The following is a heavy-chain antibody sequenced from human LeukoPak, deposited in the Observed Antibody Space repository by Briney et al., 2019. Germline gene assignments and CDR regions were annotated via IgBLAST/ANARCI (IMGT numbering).Heavy chain of an antibody. CDR2: ISYDGSNK. Sequence: GGSLRLSCAASGFTFSSYAMHWVRQAPGKGLEWVAVISYDGSNKYYADSVKGRFTIPRDNSKNTLYLQMNSLRAEDTAVYYCAREIAAAVTPHRLIDYWGQGTLVTVSS. J-gene: IGHJ4*02. CDR3: AREIAAAVTPHRLIDY. V-gene: IGHV3-30-3*01. CDR1: GFTFSSYA. D-gene: IGHD6-25*01.